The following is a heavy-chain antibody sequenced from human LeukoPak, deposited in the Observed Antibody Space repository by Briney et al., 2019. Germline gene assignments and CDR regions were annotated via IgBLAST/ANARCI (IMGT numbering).Heavy chain of an antibody. J-gene: IGHJ6*03. CDR1: GGTFSSYA. Sequence: GASVKVSCKPSGGTFSSYAISWVRQAPGQGLEWMGGIILIFGTANYAQKFQGRVTITTDESTSTAYMELSSLRSEDTAVYYCASPDRDCSSTSCYYYYMDVWGKGTTVTVSS. V-gene: IGHV1-69*05. CDR3: ASPDRDCSSTSCYYYYMDV. CDR2: IILIFGTA. D-gene: IGHD2-2*01.